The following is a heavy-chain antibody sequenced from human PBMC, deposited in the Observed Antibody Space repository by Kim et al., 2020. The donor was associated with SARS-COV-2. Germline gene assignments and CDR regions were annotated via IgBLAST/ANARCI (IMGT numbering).Heavy chain of an antibody. CDR3: ARGGGVAIFDY. CDR2: ES. Sequence: ESYYVESVTGRFTIPRDNANNLVYLQMNNLRVEDTAMYYCARGGGVAIFDYWGQGSLVTVSS. V-gene: IGHV3-7*03. J-gene: IGHJ4*02. D-gene: IGHD3-16*01.